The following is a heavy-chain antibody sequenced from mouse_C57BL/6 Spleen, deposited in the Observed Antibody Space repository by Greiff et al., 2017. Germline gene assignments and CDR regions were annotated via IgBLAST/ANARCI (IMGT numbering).Heavy chain of an antibody. Sequence: QVQLQQSGAELARPGASVKMSCKASGYTFTSYTMHWVKQRPGQGLEWIGYINPSSGYTKYNQKFKDKATLTADKSSRTAYMQLSSLTSEDSSVYDCARDVGYIDYWGQGTTLTVSS. CDR3: ARDVGYIDY. CDR2: INPSSGYT. CDR1: GYTFTSYT. V-gene: IGHV1-4*01. J-gene: IGHJ2*01.